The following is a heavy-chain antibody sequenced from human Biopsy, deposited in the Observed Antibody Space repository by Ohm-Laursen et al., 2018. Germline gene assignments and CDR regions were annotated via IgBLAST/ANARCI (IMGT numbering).Heavy chain of an antibody. V-gene: IGHV4-59*07. CDR2: IYFTGRT. CDR3: ASAGYNPDWNFDL. J-gene: IGHJ2*01. CDR1: GGPIDSYY. D-gene: IGHD5-24*01. Sequence: SDTLSLTWTVSGGPIDSYYWSWIRQPPGKALEWIGYIYFTGRTSYNPSFKSRVTMSVNTSKKQFSLRLSSGTAADTAVYYCASAGYNPDWNFDLWGRGTRVTVSS.